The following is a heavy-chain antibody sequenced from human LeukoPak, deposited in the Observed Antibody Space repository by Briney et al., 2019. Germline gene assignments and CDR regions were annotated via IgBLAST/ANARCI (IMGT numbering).Heavy chain of an antibody. CDR2: IYSGGST. J-gene: IGHJ4*02. V-gene: IGHV3-66*01. CDR1: GFTVSSNQ. D-gene: IGHD3-10*01. Sequence: LGGSLRLSCAASGFTVSSNQMSWVRQAPGKGLEWVSVIYSGGSTYYADSVKGRFTISRDNSKNTLYLQMNSLRAEDTAVYYCSSTRGAVWVGELLSNFDYWGQASLATVSS. CDR3: SSTRGAVWVGELLSNFDY.